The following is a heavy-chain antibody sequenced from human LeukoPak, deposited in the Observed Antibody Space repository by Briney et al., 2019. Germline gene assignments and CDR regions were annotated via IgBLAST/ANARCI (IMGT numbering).Heavy chain of an antibody. CDR1: GDSVSSNRAA. D-gene: IGHD3-22*01. CDR2: TYYRSKWYN. V-gene: IGHV6-1*01. J-gene: IGHJ5*02. Sequence: SQTLSLTCAISGDSVSSNRAAWTWIRQSPSRGLEWLGRTYYRSKWYNDYAVSVKSRITINPDTSKNQFSLQLNSVTPEDAAVHYCTRAYYYDSSGSLNWFDPWGQGTLVTVSS. CDR3: TRAYYYDSSGSLNWFDP.